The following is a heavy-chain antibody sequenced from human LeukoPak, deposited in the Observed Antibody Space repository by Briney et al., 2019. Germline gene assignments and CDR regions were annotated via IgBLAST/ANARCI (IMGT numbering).Heavy chain of an antibody. Sequence: GGSLRLSCAGSGISFSAYWIHWVRQIPGKGLEWVSRISRDGSTTTYADSVKGRFTISRDNARNTLSLQMNSLRVEETAVYYCALYGGGAFDFWGQGTMVTVSS. J-gene: IGHJ3*01. CDR3: ALYGGGAFDF. CDR2: ISRDGSTT. CDR1: GISFSAYW. V-gene: IGHV3-74*03. D-gene: IGHD4-23*01.